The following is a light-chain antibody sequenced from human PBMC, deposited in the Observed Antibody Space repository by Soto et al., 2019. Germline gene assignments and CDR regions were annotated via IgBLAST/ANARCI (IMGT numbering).Light chain of an antibody. V-gene: IGLV1-47*01. CDR1: SSNIGSNY. J-gene: IGLJ1*01. Sequence: QSVLTQPPSASGTPGQRVTISCSGSSSNIGSNYVYWYQQLPGTAPKLLIHRNNQRPSGVPDRFSGSKSGTSASLAISGLRSDDEADYFCATWDDSLNGFYVFGTGTKVTVL. CDR3: ATWDDSLNGFYV. CDR2: RNN.